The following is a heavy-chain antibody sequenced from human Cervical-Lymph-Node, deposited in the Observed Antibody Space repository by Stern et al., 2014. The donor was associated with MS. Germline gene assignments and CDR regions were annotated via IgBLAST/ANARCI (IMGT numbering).Heavy chain of an antibody. CDR1: GGSISSSYY. V-gene: IGHV4-39*01. J-gene: IGHJ4*02. CDR2: IDDTGRT. CDR3: VRQVTVRSRFDY. D-gene: IGHD4-11*01. Sequence: QVQLQESGPGLVKPSETLSRTCTVSGGSISSSYYRGWIRQPSGEGLEWIGSIDDTGRTFYHPSLKSRVTISVDTSNNHDYLKLRSETAADTAVYYCVRQVTVRSRFDYWGQGTLVTVSS.